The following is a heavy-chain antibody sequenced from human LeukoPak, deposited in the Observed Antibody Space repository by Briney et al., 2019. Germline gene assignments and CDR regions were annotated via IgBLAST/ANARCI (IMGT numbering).Heavy chain of an antibody. CDR3: ARSGKNGYEPPGFDY. D-gene: IGHD5-12*01. Sequence: SETLSLTCTVSCCSISSYYWSWIRQPAGKGLEWIGRIYTSGDTNYNPSLKGRFIISVDTSKNQFSLKLSSVTAADTAVYYCARSGKNGYEPPGFDYWGQGTLVTVSS. CDR1: CCSISSYY. CDR2: IYTSGDT. V-gene: IGHV4-4*07. J-gene: IGHJ4*02.